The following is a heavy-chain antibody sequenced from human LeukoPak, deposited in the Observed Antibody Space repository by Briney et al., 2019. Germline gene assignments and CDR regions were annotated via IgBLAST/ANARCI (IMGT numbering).Heavy chain of an antibody. D-gene: IGHD6-19*01. Sequence: GGSLRLSCAASRFSLSSSWMHWVRQAPGKGLVWVSRINSDGSSTSYADSVKGRFTISRDNAKNTLYLQMNSLRAEDTAVYYCGRGNVNIEMAGIDYWGQGTLVTVSS. CDR2: INSDGSST. CDR1: RFSLSSSW. J-gene: IGHJ4*02. V-gene: IGHV3-74*01. CDR3: GRGNVNIEMAGIDY.